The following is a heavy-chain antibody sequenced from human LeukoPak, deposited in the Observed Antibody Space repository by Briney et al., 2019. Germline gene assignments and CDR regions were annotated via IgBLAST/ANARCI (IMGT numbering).Heavy chain of an antibody. J-gene: IGHJ4*02. D-gene: IGHD1-26*01. V-gene: IGHV3-53*01. CDR1: GFTLSNAW. Sequence: GGSLRLSCAASGFTLSNAWMNWVRQAPGKGLEWVSVIYSGGSTYYADSVKGRFTISRDNSKNTLYLQMNSLRAEDTAVYYCARSLVVGATDDYWGQGTLVTVSS. CDR2: IYSGGST. CDR3: ARSLVVGATDDY.